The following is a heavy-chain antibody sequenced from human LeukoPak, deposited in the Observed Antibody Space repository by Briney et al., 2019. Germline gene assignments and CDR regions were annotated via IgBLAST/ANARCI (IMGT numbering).Heavy chain of an antibody. CDR2: INHSGST. D-gene: IGHD3-22*01. V-gene: IGHV4-34*01. CDR3: ARGLLVRKYYYDSSGYLFDY. CDR1: GGSFSGYY. J-gene: IGHJ4*02. Sequence: SETLSLTCAVYGGSFSGYYWSWLRQPPGKGLEWIGEINHSGSTNYNPSLKSRVTISVDTSKNQFSPKLSSVTAADTAVYYCARGLLVRKYYYDSSGYLFDYWGQGTLVTVSS.